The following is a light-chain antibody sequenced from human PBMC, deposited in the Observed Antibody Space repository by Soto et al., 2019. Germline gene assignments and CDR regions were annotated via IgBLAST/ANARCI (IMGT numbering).Light chain of an antibody. CDR1: QTISSW. J-gene: IGKJ2*01. CDR2: KAS. Sequence: DIQMTQSPSTLSGSVGDRVTITCRASQTISSWLAWYQQKPGKAPKLLIYKASTLKSGVPSRFGGSGSGTEFTLTISSLQPDDFATYYCQQRSNWPYTFGQGTKVDIK. CDR3: QQRSNWPYT. V-gene: IGKV1-5*03.